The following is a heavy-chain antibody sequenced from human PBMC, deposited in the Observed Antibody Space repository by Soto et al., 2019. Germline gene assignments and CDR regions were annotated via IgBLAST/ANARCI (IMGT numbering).Heavy chain of an antibody. J-gene: IGHJ4*02. CDR1: GFTFSSYG. Sequence: PGGSLRLSCAASGFTFSSYGMHWVRQAPGKGLEWVAVIWYDGSNKYYADSVKGRFTISRDNSKNTLYLQMNSLRAEDTAVYYWARQSYGSADLNYWGQGTLVTVPS. CDR3: ARQSYGSADLNY. V-gene: IGHV3-33*01. CDR2: IWYDGSNK. D-gene: IGHD3-16*01.